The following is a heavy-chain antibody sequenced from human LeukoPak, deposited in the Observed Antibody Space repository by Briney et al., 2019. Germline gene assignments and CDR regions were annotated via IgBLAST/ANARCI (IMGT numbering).Heavy chain of an antibody. CDR2: IRGKAHGGTT. CDR1: GFTFGDYA. Sequence: GGSLRLSCTASGFTFGDYAMSWVRQAPGKGREWVGFIRGKAHGGTTEYAASVKGRFTISRDDSKSIAYLQMNSLKTEDTAVYYCTSPPPVYWYDGYYLDYWGQGTLVTVSS. V-gene: IGHV3-49*04. CDR3: TSPPPVYWYDGYYLDY. D-gene: IGHD3-9*01. J-gene: IGHJ4*02.